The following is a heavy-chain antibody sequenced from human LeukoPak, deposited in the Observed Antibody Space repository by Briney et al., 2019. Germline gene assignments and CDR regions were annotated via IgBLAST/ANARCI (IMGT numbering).Heavy chain of an antibody. V-gene: IGHV3-23*01. Sequence: HPGGSLRLSCAASGFTFSSYAMSWVRQAPGKGLEWVSGISGSDGSTYYADSVQGRFTISRDNSKNTLYLQMNSLRAEDTAVYYCARGLGLGVATTPLKSGWGQGALVTVSS. CDR1: GFTFSSYA. D-gene: IGHD5-12*01. CDR3: ARGLGLGVATTPLKSG. J-gene: IGHJ4*02. CDR2: ISGSDGST.